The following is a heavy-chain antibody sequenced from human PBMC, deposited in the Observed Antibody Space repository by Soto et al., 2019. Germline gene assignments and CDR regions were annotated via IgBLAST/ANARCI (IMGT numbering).Heavy chain of an antibody. CDR2: IGSDNNA. CDR1: GFTFSSNA. CDR3: AKDILRWAFDI. J-gene: IGHJ3*02. Sequence: PGGSLRLSCAASGFTFSSNAMAWVRQAPGKGLEWVSGIGSDNNAHYADSVKGRFTISRDNSKSTLYLLMNSLRAEDTAIYYCAKDILRWAFDIWCPGKMVTVSS. V-gene: IGHV3-23*01.